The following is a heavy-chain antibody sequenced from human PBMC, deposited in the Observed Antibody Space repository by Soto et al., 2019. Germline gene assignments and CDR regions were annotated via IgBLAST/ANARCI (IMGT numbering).Heavy chain of an antibody. CDR3: ARHLHGGGELPGGMDV. CDR1: GYSFTSYW. D-gene: IGHD1-26*01. Sequence: PGESLKISCKGSGYSFTSYWIGWVRQMPGKGLEWMGVIYPGDSDTRYSPSFQGQVTISADKSISTAYLQWSSLKASDTAMYYCARHLHGGGELPGGMDVWGQGTTVTVSS. V-gene: IGHV5-51*01. J-gene: IGHJ6*02. CDR2: IYPGDSDT.